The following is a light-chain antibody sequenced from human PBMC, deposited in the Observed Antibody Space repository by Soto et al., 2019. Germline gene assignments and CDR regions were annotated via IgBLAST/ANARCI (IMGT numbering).Light chain of an antibody. CDR2: DAS. Sequence: EIVLTQSPASLSLSPGERATLSCRASQSVSRNLAWYQQKPGQAPRLLIYDASNRATGIPARFSGSGSGTDFTLTISSLELEDFAVYYCQQRTNWPHTFGPGTKVDIK. J-gene: IGKJ3*01. V-gene: IGKV3-11*01. CDR1: QSVSRN. CDR3: QQRTNWPHT.